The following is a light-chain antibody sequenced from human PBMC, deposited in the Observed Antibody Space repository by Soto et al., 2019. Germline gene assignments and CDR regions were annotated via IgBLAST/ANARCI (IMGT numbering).Light chain of an antibody. CDR2: DAS. V-gene: IGKV3-11*01. CDR1: QSVSSN. J-gene: IGKJ4*01. CDR3: QQRTNWPLT. Sequence: EIVLTQSPATLSLSPGERATLSCRASQSVSSNLGWYQQKPGLAPRLLIYDASNRATGIPARFSGSGSGTDFTLTISSLEPEDFAVYYCQQRTNWPLTFGGGTKVEIK.